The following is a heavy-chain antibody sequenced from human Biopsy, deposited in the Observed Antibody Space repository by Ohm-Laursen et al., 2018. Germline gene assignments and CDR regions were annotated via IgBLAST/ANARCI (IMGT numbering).Heavy chain of an antibody. D-gene: IGHD3-9*01. V-gene: IGHV1-69*06. CDR3: ATKLTGYFHH. J-gene: IGHJ1*01. Sequence: SVKVSCKAPGGTFSNYGVNWVRQAPGQGLEWPGGNIPILGTGNYAQKFQDRVTVAADTSTSTATMKLRSLRSDDTAVYYCATKLTGYFHHWGQGTLVIVSS. CDR2: NIPILGTG. CDR1: GGTFSNYG.